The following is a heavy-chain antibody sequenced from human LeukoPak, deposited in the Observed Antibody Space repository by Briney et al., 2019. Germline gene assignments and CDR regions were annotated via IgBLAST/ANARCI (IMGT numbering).Heavy chain of an antibody. J-gene: IGHJ4*02. CDR3: VRDLGGRSGH. CDR2: ISYDGNNK. CDR1: GFTFSNFG. D-gene: IGHD1-26*01. V-gene: IGHV3-30*03. Sequence: PGGSLRLSCAASGFTFSNFGINWVRQAPGKGLEWVAVISYDGNNKYYGDSVKGRFTISRDDSKNTLYLQMNSLRAEDTAVYYCVRDLGGRSGHWGQGTLVTVSS.